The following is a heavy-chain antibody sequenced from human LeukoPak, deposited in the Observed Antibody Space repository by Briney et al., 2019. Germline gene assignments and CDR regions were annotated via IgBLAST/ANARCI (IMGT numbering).Heavy chain of an antibody. D-gene: IGHD3-9*01. CDR2: INWNGGST. Sequence: GGSLRLSCAASGFTFDDYGMSWVRQAPGKGLEWVSGINWNGGSTGYADSVEGRFTISRDNAKNSLYLQMNSLRAEDTALYYCAREGHDILTGYYEYWGQGTLVTVSS. CDR3: AREGHDILTGYYEY. V-gene: IGHV3-20*04. J-gene: IGHJ4*02. CDR1: GFTFDDYG.